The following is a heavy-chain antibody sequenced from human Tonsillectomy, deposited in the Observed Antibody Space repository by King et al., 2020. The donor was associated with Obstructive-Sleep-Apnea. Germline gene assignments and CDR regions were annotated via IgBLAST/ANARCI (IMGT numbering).Heavy chain of an antibody. J-gene: IGHJ4*02. CDR2: ISWNSGSI. D-gene: IGHD5-18*01. CDR3: AKDSKIGYSYGLFDY. V-gene: IGHV3-9*01. CDR1: GFTFDDYA. Sequence: EVQLVESGGGLVQPGRSLRLSCAASGFTFDDYAMHWVRQAPGKGLEWVSGISWNSGSIGYADSVKGRFTISRDNAKNSLYLQMNSLRAEDTALYYCAKDSKIGYSYGLFDYWGQGTLVTVSP.